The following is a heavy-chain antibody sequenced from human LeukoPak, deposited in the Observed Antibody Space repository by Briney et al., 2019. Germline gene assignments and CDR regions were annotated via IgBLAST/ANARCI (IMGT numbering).Heavy chain of an antibody. CDR2: INYSGST. D-gene: IGHD6-19*01. Sequence: SETLSLTCAVYGGSFSGYYWSWIRQPPGKGLEWMGEINYSGSTNYNPSLKSRVTISVDTSKNQSSLQLSSVTAADTAVYYCARESSGRSYYYYYYMDVWGKGTTVTVSS. CDR1: GGSFSGYY. J-gene: IGHJ6*03. V-gene: IGHV4-34*01. CDR3: ARESSGRSYYYYYYMDV.